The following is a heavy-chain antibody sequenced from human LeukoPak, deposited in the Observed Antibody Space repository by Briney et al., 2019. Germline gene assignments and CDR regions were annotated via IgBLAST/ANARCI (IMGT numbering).Heavy chain of an antibody. CDR3: ARGYCSSTSCYMDV. D-gene: IGHD2-2*01. Sequence: ASVKVSCKASGHTSTTYAIHWVRQAPGQGLEWMGWINAGNGNIKYSQKFQGRVTITGGTSASTAYMELSSLRSEDTAVYYCARGYCSSTSCYMDVWGQGTTVTVSS. CDR2: INAGNGNI. J-gene: IGHJ6*02. V-gene: IGHV1-3*01. CDR1: GHTSTTYA.